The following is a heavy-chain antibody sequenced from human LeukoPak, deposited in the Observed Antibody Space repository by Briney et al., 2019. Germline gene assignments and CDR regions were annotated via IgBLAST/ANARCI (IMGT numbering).Heavy chain of an antibody. D-gene: IGHD1-7*01. J-gene: IGHJ4*02. Sequence: HAGGSLRLSCAASGFTFSSYEMNWVRQAPGKGLEWVSYISSSIVYKNYADSVKGRFTISRDNAKNSLFLQMTSLRVDDTAVYYCARDETYGTIPNFDSWGQGTLVTVSS. CDR3: ARDETYGTIPNFDS. CDR2: ISSSIVYK. CDR1: GFTFSSYE. V-gene: IGHV3-48*03.